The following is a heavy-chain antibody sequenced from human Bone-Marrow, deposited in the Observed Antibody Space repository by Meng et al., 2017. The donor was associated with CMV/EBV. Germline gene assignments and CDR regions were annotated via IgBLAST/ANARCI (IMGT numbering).Heavy chain of an antibody. Sequence: SLKISCAASGFTFDDYAMHWVRQAPGKGLEWVSGISWNSGSIGYADSVKGRFTISRDNAKNSLYLQMNSLRAEDTAVYYCARSPAYCGGDCYLGWFAPWGPGNLVNVSS. D-gene: IGHD2-21*01. CDR1: GFTFDDYA. CDR2: ISWNSGSI. V-gene: IGHV3-9*01. CDR3: ARSPAYCGGDCYLGWFAP. J-gene: IGHJ5*02.